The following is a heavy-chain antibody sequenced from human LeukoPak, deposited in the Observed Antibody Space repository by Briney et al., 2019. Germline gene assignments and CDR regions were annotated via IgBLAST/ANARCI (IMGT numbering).Heavy chain of an antibody. CDR3: ARGANWGSPDY. V-gene: IGHV4-59*01. CDR1: GGSISSDY. Sequence: PSETLSLTCTVPGGSISSDYWSWIRQSPGRGLEWIGYIYYSGTTSYNPSLKSRVTISLDTSKTQFSLKLSSVTAADTAVYYCARGANWGSPDYWGQGTLVTVSS. D-gene: IGHD7-27*01. CDR2: IYYSGTT. J-gene: IGHJ4*02.